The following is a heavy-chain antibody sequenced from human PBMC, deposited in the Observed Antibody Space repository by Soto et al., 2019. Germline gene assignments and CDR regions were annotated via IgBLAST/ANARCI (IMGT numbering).Heavy chain of an antibody. J-gene: IGHJ6*04. CDR2: IHHSGIP. CDR1: CGSVSGYY. Sequence: QVPLQQWGAGLLKPAETLSLTCAVYCGSVSGYYWSWIRQPQGKGLEWIRQIHHSGIPQYNPSLNILLTITVETTLNQVPPKRHSVTAADTAVSYCARGREDAVTQNYYYVMDVWGKGTTVTVCS. V-gene: IGHV4-34*01. D-gene: IGHD4-17*01. CDR3: ARGREDAVTQNYYYVMDV.